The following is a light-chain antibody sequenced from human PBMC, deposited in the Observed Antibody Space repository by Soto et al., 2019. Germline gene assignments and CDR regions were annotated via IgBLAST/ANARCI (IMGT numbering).Light chain of an antibody. J-gene: IGKJ3*01. CDR2: AAS. CDR1: QDIRNF. CDR3: QKYSSVPV. V-gene: IGKV1-27*01. Sequence: IQMTQSPTSLSASVGDRVTITCRASQDIRNFVAWYQQKPGKAPKLLIYAASTLQSGVPSRFSGSGSGTDFTLTINSLQPEDVATYSCQKYSSVPVFGPGTKEEIK.